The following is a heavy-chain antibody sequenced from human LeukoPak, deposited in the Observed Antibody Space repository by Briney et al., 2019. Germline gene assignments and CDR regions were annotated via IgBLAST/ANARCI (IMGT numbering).Heavy chain of an antibody. J-gene: IGHJ4*02. CDR1: GFIFSSYW. Sequence: TGGSLRLSCAAAGFIFSSYWMHWVRQVPGKGLQWVARIDSDGRSRTSPSYAESVKGRFTISRDNAQNTLYLQMNSLRAEDTAVYYCVRGVWGDRDSFFDSWGQGTPVTVSS. V-gene: IGHV3-74*01. D-gene: IGHD2-8*01. CDR2: IDSDGRSRTSP. CDR3: VRGVWGDRDSFFDS.